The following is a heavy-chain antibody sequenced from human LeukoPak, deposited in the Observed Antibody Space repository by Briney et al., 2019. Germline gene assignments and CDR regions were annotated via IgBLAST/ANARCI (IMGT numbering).Heavy chain of an antibody. CDR3: ARAVGVVVPAAPFDY. Sequence: SVKVSCKASGGTFSNYAISWVRQAPGQGLEWMGRIIPILGLANYAQKFQGRVTITADESTSTAYMELSSLRSEDTAVYYCARAVGVVVPAAPFDYWGQGTLVTVSS. CDR1: GGTFSNYA. D-gene: IGHD2-2*01. CDR2: IIPILGLA. V-gene: IGHV1-69*04. J-gene: IGHJ4*02.